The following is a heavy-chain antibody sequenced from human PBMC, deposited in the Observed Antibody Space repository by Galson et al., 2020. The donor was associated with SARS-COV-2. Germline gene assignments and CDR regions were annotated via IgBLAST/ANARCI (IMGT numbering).Heavy chain of an antibody. J-gene: IGHJ4*02. Sequence: GGSLRLSCAASGFTFSSHAMHWVRQAPGKGLEWVAQILFDGSDKYYGDSVKGRFTISRDSSKNTVYLQMNNLRADDTAVYYCARDGQTSSGWAFDYWGQGTLVTVSS. CDR2: ILFDGSDK. V-gene: IGHV3-33*05. CDR1: GFTFSSHA. CDR3: ARDGQTSSGWAFDY. D-gene: IGHD6-19*01.